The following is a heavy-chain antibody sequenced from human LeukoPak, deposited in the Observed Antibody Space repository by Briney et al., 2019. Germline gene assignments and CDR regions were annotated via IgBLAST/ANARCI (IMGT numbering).Heavy chain of an antibody. D-gene: IGHD3-9*01. V-gene: IGHV4-59*07. CDR2: IYYSGST. CDR1: GGSINSYY. Sequence: SDTLSLTCTVSGGSINSYYWSWIRQPPGKGLEWIGYIYYSGSTNYNPSLKSRVTISVDTSKNQFSLKLSSVTAADTAVYYCARADYDIFTGDYLFDYWGQGTLVTVS. CDR3: ARADYDIFTGDYLFDY. J-gene: IGHJ4*02.